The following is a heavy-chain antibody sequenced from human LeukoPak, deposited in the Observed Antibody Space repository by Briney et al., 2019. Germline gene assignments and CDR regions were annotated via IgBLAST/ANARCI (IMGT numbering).Heavy chain of an antibody. CDR2: ISHDGSNK. CDR1: GFTFSSYA. D-gene: IGHD6-19*01. V-gene: IGHV3-30-3*01. J-gene: IGHJ4*02. Sequence: GGSLRLSCAASGFTFSSYAMHWVRQAPGKGLEWVAVISHDGSNKYYADSVKGRFTISRDNSKNTLYLQMNSLRAEDTAVYYCARDIDSSGWYNLDYWGQGTLVTVSS. CDR3: ARDIDSSGWYNLDY.